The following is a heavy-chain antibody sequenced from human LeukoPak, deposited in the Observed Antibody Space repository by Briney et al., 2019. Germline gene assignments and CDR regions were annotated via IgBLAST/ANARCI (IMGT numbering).Heavy chain of an antibody. D-gene: IGHD3-22*01. CDR3: AKGRYYDSSGSSAGRPNFDY. Sequence: GGSLRLSCAASGFTFSSYALSWVRQAPGKGQELVSASSGSGGSTYYADSVKGRFTISRDNSKNTLYLQMNSLRAEDTAVYYCAKGRYYDSSGSSAGRPNFDYWGQGTLVTVSS. V-gene: IGHV3-23*01. J-gene: IGHJ4*02. CDR2: SSGSGGST. CDR1: GFTFSSYA.